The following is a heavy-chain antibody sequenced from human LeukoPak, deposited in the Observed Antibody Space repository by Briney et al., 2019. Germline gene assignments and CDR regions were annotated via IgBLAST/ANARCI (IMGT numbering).Heavy chain of an antibody. J-gene: IGHJ4*02. CDR2: IYYGGTT. CDR1: GGSISSYY. CDR3: ARGVYIAAAQYGY. D-gene: IGHD6-13*01. Sequence: SETLSLTCTVSGGSISSYYWSWIRQPPGKRLEWIGYIYYGGTTNYNPSLKSRVTISVDTSKNQFSLKPSSVTAADTAVYYCARGVYIAAAQYGYWGQGTLVTVSS. V-gene: IGHV4-59*01.